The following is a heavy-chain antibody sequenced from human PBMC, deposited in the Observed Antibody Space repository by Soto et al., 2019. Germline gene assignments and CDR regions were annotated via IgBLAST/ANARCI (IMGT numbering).Heavy chain of an antibody. CDR3: AKPHYYYDSSGYYFDY. V-gene: IGHV3-23*01. D-gene: IGHD3-22*01. Sequence: PGGSLRLSXAASGFTFSSYAMSWVRQAPGKGLEWVSAISGSGGSTYYADSVKGRFTISRDNSKNTLYLQMNSLRAEDTAVYYCAKPHYYYDSSGYYFDYWGQGTLVTVSS. CDR2: ISGSGGST. CDR1: GFTFSSYA. J-gene: IGHJ4*02.